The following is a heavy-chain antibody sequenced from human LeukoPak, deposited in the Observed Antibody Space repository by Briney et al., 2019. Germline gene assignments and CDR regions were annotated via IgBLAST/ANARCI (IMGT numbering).Heavy chain of an antibody. D-gene: IGHD2-15*01. J-gene: IGHJ4*02. CDR2: IKNDGSDK. Sequence: GGSLRLSCEASGFSFSSSWMTWVRQAPGKGLEWVATIKNDGSDKYYVDSVKGRFTLSRDNAKSSLYLQMNSLRVEDTAVYYCADLGYTDGGQGTLVTVSS. CDR3: ADLGYTD. V-gene: IGHV3-7*01. CDR1: GFSFSSSW.